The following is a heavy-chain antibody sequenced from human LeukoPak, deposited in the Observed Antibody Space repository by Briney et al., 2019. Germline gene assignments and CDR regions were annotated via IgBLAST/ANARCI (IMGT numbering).Heavy chain of an antibody. CDR2: MNPNSGNT. CDR3: ARRRDGYNSAFDI. Sequence: EASVKVSCKASGYTFTSYDINWVRQATGQGLEWMGWMNPNSGNTGYAQKFQGRVTVTADKSTSTAYMELSSLRSEDTAVYYCARRRDGYNSAFDIWGQGTMVTVSS. J-gene: IGHJ3*02. V-gene: IGHV1-8*01. CDR1: GYTFTSYD. D-gene: IGHD5-24*01.